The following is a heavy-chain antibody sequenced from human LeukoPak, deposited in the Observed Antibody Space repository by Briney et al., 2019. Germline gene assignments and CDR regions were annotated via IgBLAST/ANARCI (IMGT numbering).Heavy chain of an antibody. D-gene: IGHD1-14*01. Sequence: GGSLRLSCGVSGFTFSSSSMNWVRQAPGKGLDWVSYISSSSSTIYYADSVKGRFTISRDNAKNTLYLQMNSLRAEDTAVYFCASGPTGFAWGQGTLVTVSS. CDR3: ASGPTGFA. CDR2: ISSSSSTI. J-gene: IGHJ5*02. CDR1: GFTFSSSS. V-gene: IGHV3-48*04.